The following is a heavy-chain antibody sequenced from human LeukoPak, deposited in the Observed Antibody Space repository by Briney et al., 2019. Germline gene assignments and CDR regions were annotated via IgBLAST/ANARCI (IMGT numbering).Heavy chain of an antibody. J-gene: IGHJ2*01. CDR1: GFTFSINY. D-gene: IGHD2-8*01. Sequence: QPGGSLRLSCAASGFTFSINYMMCVRQAPGKGLEWVSTIYSGGSTYYADSVKGRFTISRDNSKNTLYLQMNSLRAEDTAVYYCAGGQYCTTGVCTDYWYFDLWGRGTLVTVSS. V-gene: IGHV3-66*01. CDR3: AGGQYCTTGVCTDYWYFDL. CDR2: IYSGGST.